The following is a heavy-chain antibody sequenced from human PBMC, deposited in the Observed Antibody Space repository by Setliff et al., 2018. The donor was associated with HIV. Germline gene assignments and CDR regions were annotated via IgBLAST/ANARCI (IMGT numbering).Heavy chain of an antibody. CDR2: INPSGGST. D-gene: IGHD3-9*01. CDR1: GYTFTGYY. V-gene: IGHV1-46*01. J-gene: IGHJ4*02. Sequence: ASVKVSCKASGYTFTGYYMHWVRQAPGQGLEWMGIINPSGGSTYSAQNFQGRVTLTRDTSTSTVYMELRSLRSEDTAMYYCAGSILTGYYTFGADYWGQGTLVTVSS. CDR3: AGSILTGYYTFGADY.